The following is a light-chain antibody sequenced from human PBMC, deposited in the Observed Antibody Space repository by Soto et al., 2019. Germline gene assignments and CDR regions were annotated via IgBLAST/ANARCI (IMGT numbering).Light chain of an antibody. CDR1: QVISKY. V-gene: IGKV1-9*01. CDR3: QYLNSFPLT. J-gene: IGKJ4*01. CDR2: LAS. Sequence: IQLTQSPSSLSASVGDRVTITCRASQVISKYLPWYQQKPGTAPKLLIYLASTLPGGVPSRFSGSGSGTDFSLTISSLQPEDVATYYCQYLNSFPLTFGGGTKVEIK.